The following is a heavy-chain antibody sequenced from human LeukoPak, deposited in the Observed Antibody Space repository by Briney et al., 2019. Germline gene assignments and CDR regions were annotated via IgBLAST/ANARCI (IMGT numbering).Heavy chain of an antibody. CDR3: ARTTADYYYMDV. Sequence: PGGSLRLSCAASGFTFSSYSMNWVRQAPGKGLEWVSSISSSSSYIYYADSVKGRFTISRDNAKNSLYLQTNSLRAEDTAVYYCARTTADYYYMDVWGKGTTVTVSS. V-gene: IGHV3-21*01. J-gene: IGHJ6*03. D-gene: IGHD1-1*01. CDR2: ISSSSSYI. CDR1: GFTFSSYS.